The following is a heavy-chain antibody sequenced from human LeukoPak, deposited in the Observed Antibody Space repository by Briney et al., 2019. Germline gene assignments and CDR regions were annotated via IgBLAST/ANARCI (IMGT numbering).Heavy chain of an antibody. CDR3: CLFYDSTYYFDY. CDR1: GGSFSGYY. V-gene: IGHV4-34*01. CDR2: INHSGST. J-gene: IGHJ4*02. D-gene: IGHD3-22*01. Sequence: SETLSLTCAVYGGSFSGYYWSWIRQPPGKGLEWIGEINHSGSTNYNPSLKSRVTISVDTSKNQFSLKLSSVTAADMAVYYCCLFYDSTYYFDYWGQGTLVTVSS.